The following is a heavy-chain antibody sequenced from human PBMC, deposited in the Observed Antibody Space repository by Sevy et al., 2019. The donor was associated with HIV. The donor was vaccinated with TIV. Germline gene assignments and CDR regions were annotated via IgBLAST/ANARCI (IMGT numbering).Heavy chain of an antibody. Sequence: GGSLRLSCAASGFIFSNYPIHWVRQAPGKGLEWVSAIGGSGVSTYYADSVKGRFTISRDNSKNTLYLQMNSLRAEDTAVYYCAKDRAAMVGDAFDIWGQGTMVTVSS. CDR1: GFIFSNYP. D-gene: IGHD5-18*01. CDR3: AKDRAAMVGDAFDI. V-gene: IGHV3-23*01. CDR2: IGGSGVST. J-gene: IGHJ3*02.